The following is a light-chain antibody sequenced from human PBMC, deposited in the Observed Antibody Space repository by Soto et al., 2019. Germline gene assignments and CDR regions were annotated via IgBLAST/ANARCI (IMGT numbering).Light chain of an antibody. CDR3: QSYDSSLTGSV. J-gene: IGLJ1*01. V-gene: IGLV1-40*01. CDR1: SSNIGAGYD. CDR2: GNS. Sequence: QSVLTQPTSVSGAPGQRVTISCTGSSSNIGAGYDVHWYQQLPGTAPKLLIYGNSNRPSGVPDRFSGSKSGTSASLAIAGLQAEDEADDYGQSYDSSLTGSVFVTGT.